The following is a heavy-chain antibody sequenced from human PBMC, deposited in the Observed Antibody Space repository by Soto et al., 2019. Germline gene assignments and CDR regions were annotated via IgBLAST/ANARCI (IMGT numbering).Heavy chain of an antibody. CDR3: ARDGVSVVITTHYYYYGMDV. Sequence: ASVKVSCKASGGTFSSYAISWVRQAPGQGLEWMGGIIPIFGTANYAQKFQGRVTITADESTSTAYMELSSLRSEDTAVYYCARDGVSVVITTHYYYYGMDVWGQGTTVTVSS. J-gene: IGHJ6*02. CDR2: IIPIFGTA. CDR1: GGTFSSYA. D-gene: IGHD3-22*01. V-gene: IGHV1-69*13.